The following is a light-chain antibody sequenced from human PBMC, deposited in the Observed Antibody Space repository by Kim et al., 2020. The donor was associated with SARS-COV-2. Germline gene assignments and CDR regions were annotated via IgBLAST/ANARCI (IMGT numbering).Light chain of an antibody. CDR3: QSYDSSLSAWV. J-gene: IGLJ3*02. CDR2: GNS. Sequence: QSVLTQPPSVSGAPGQRVTISCTGSSSNIGAGYDVHWYQQLPGTAPKLLIYGNSNRPSGVPDRFSGSKSGTSASLAITGLQAEDEADYYCQSYDSSLSAWVFGGGTQLNVL. CDR1: SSNIGAGYD. V-gene: IGLV1-40*01.